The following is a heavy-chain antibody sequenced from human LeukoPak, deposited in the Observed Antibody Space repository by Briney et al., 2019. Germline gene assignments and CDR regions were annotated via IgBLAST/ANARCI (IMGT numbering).Heavy chain of an antibody. CDR2: INHSGST. CDR3: ARGVSSDY. CDR1: GGSFSGYY. V-gene: IGHV4-34*01. Sequence: SETLSLTCAVYGGSFSGYYWSWIRQPPGKGLEWIGEINHSGSTNYNPSLKSRVTISVDTSKNQFSLKLSPVTAADTAVYYCARGVSSDYWGQGTLVTVSS. J-gene: IGHJ4*02. D-gene: IGHD1-14*01.